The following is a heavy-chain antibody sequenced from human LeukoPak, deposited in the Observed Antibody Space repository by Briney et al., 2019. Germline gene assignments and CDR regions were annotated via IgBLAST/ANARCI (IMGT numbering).Heavy chain of an antibody. V-gene: IGHV4-59*01. CDR3: ARTGGDCSSGLCYYAMDV. CDR1: GGSIRSYY. J-gene: IGHJ6*02. Sequence: SETLSLTCTVSGGSIRSYYWSWIRQPPGKGLEWIGYIYYSGSTNYNPSLRSRVTLSIDMSKNQFSLRLSSVTAADTAVYYCARTGGDCSSGLCYYAMDVWGQGTTVTVS. D-gene: IGHD2-21*02. CDR2: IYYSGST.